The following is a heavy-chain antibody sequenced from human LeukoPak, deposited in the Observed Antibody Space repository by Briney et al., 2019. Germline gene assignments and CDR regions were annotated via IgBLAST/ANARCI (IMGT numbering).Heavy chain of an antibody. CDR2: INPNNGTT. J-gene: IGHJ6*01. CDR3: GIAERVSCYYHCMDG. V-gene: IGHV1-2*02. D-gene: IGHD3-16*01. CDR1: GYTFTSYY. Sequence: ASVKVSCKASGYTFTSYYMNWVRQAPGQGLEWMGWINPNNGTTNYAQKLQGRVTMTRDTSTSTAYMELRRLRSDDTAVYYCGIAERVSCYYHCMDGWGEGTAVTVSA.